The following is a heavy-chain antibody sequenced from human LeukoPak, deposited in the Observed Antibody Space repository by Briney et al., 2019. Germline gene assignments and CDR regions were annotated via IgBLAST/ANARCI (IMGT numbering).Heavy chain of an antibody. J-gene: IGHJ5*02. D-gene: IGHD2-2*01. CDR2: IAYDGSNK. V-gene: IGHV3-30-3*01. CDR3: ARDGVVPAAMGNWFDP. Sequence: GGSLRLSCAASGLTFSSYAMHWVRQAPGKGLEWVAVIAYDGSNKYYADSVKGRFTISRDNSKNTLYLQMNSLRAEDTAVYYCARDGVVPAAMGNWFDPWGQGTLVTVSS. CDR1: GLTFSSYA.